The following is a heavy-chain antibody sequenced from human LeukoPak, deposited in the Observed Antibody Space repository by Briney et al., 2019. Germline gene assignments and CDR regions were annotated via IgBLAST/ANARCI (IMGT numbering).Heavy chain of an antibody. Sequence: SETLSLTCAVYGGSFSGYYWSWIRQPPGKGLEWIGEINHSGGTNYNPSLKSRVTISVDTSKNQFSLKLSSVTAADTAVYYCARVTHAFDIWGQGTMVTVSS. D-gene: IGHD4-23*01. J-gene: IGHJ3*02. CDR2: INHSGGT. CDR3: ARVTHAFDI. V-gene: IGHV4-34*01. CDR1: GGSFSGYY.